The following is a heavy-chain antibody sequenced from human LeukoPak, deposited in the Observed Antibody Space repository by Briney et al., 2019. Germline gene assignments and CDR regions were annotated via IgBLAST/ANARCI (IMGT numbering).Heavy chain of an antibody. Sequence: GGSLRLSCAASGFSFSDCAMSWVRQAPGRGLEWDSSISGSAGSTYYADSMKGRFTISRDNPKNTLHLEMNSLRAEDTAIYYCTKGMATIRRHIDSWGQGTLVTVSS. J-gene: IGHJ4*02. V-gene: IGHV3-23*01. D-gene: IGHD5-24*01. CDR3: TKGMATIRRHIDS. CDR2: ISGSAGST. CDR1: GFSFSDCA.